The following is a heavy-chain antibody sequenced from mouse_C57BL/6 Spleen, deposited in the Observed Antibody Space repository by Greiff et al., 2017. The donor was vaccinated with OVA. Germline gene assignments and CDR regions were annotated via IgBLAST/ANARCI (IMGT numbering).Heavy chain of an antibody. D-gene: IGHD2-4*01. J-gene: IGHJ3*01. V-gene: IGHV3-6*01. CDR1: GYSITSGYY. CDR2: IRYDGSN. Sequence: EVKLQESGPGLVKPSQSLSLTCSVTGYSITSGYYWNWIRQFPGNKLEWMGYIRYDGSNNYNPSLKNRISITRDTSKNQFFLKLNSVTTEDTATYYCAREGYYDYDEGAAYWGQGTLVTV. CDR3: AREGYYDYDEGAAY.